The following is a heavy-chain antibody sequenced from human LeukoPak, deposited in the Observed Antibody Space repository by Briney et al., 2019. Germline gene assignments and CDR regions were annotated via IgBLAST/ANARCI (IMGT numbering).Heavy chain of an antibody. J-gene: IGHJ4*02. D-gene: IGHD3-16*01. Sequence: LGESLKISCKGSGYSFSSYWIGWVRQMPGKGPEWMVTIYPGDSDIKYSPSFEGQVTISADKSNSTAYLQWSSLKASDTAMYYCARRSSSGGYYFDYWGQGTLVTVSS. CDR1: GYSFSSYW. CDR2: IYPGDSDI. V-gene: IGHV5-51*01. CDR3: ARRSSSGGYYFDY.